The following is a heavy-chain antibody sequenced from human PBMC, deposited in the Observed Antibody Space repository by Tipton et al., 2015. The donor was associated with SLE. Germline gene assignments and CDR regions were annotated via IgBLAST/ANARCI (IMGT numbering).Heavy chain of an antibody. Sequence: TLSLTCTVSGGSISSSSYYWSWIRQPPGKGLEWIGYIYYSGSTSYNPSLKSGVTISVDTSKNQFSLKLSSVTAADTAVYYCAGDVAARWAFDIWGQGTMVTVPS. J-gene: IGHJ3*02. CDR3: AGDVAARWAFDI. CDR1: GGSISSSSYY. D-gene: IGHD4-23*01. V-gene: IGHV4-61*01. CDR2: IYYSGST.